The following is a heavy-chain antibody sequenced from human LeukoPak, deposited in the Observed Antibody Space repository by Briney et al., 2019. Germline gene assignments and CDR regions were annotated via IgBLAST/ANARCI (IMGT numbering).Heavy chain of an antibody. V-gene: IGHV3-30*18. CDR1: GFNLNDYA. CDR3: AKAVWTY. J-gene: IGHJ4*02. D-gene: IGHD3-16*01. Sequence: PGGSLRLSCSASGFNLNDYAMNWVRQAPGKGLEWVAVISYDGSNKYYADSVKGRFTISRDNSKNTLYLQMNSLRAEDTAVYYCAKAVWTYWGQGTLVTVSS. CDR2: ISYDGSNK.